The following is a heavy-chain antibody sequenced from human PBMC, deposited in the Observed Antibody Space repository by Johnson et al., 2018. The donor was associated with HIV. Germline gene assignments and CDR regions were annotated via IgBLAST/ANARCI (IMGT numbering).Heavy chain of an antibody. V-gene: IGHV3-11*01. D-gene: IGHD1-26*01. CDR3: VRERWSGELPVAFDI. CDR2: ISSSGSTI. J-gene: IGHJ3*02. CDR1: GFTVSSNY. Sequence: QVQLVESGGGLVKPGGSLRLSCAASGFTVSSNYMSWVRQAPGKGLEWVSYISSSGSTIYYADSVKGRFTISRDNAKNSLYLQMNSLRPEDTGLYYCVRERWSGELPVAFDIWGQGTMVTVSS.